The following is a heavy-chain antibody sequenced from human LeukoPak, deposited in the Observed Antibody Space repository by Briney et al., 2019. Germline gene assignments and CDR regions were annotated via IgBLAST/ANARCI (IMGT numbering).Heavy chain of an antibody. J-gene: IGHJ4*02. D-gene: IGHD2-2*01. CDR3: ARVYQLLWGDFDY. CDR2: ISSSSDYI. CDR1: GFTFSSYE. Sequence: GGSLRLSCAASGFTFSSYEMNWVRQAPGKGLEWVSYISSSSDYIYYADSVKGRFTISRDNAKNSLYLQMNSLRAEDTAVYYCARVYQLLWGDFDYWGQGTLVAVSS. V-gene: IGHV3-21*05.